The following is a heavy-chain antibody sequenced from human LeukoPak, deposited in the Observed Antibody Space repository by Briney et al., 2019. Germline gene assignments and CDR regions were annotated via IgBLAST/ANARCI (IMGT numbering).Heavy chain of an antibody. CDR2: LSANGDST. CDR3: AKYKLGGTSNYDY. J-gene: IGHJ4*02. D-gene: IGHD1-26*01. Sequence: GGSLRLSCAASGFIFSNYVMSWVRQAPGKGLEWVSSLSANGDSTFYADSVKGRFTISRDNSKNTLYLQMNSLRAEDTAVYYCAKYKLGGTSNYDYWGQGTLVTVSS. V-gene: IGHV3-23*01. CDR1: GFIFSNYV.